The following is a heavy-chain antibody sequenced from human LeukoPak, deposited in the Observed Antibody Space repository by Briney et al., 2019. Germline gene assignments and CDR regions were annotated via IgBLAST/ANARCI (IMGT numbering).Heavy chain of an antibody. CDR2: ISYDGSNK. D-gene: IGHD3-22*01. J-gene: IGHJ1*01. V-gene: IGHV3-30*03. CDR3: ASTPRSSGYYLYFQH. Sequence: PGGSLRLSCAASGFTFSSYGMHWVRQAPGKGLEWVAVISYDGSNKYYADSVKGRFTISRDNSKNTLYLQMNSLRAEDTAVYYCASTPRSSGYYLYFQHWGQGTLVTVSS. CDR1: GFTFSSYG.